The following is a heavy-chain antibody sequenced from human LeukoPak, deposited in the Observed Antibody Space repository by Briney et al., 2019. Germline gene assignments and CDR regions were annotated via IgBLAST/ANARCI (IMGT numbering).Heavy chain of an antibody. D-gene: IGHD3-3*01. CDR2: LSSSGSAF. CDR1: GGSFSGYY. Sequence: KSSETLSLTCAIYGGSFSGYYWSWIRQPPGKGLEWIAYLSSSGSAFSYADSVKGRFTIARDNAKNSVYLEMNSLRADDTAVYYCARSARLMKGVVEVTALDDWGQGTLVTVSS. CDR3: ARSARLMKGVVEVTALDD. J-gene: IGHJ4*02. V-gene: IGHV3-11*04.